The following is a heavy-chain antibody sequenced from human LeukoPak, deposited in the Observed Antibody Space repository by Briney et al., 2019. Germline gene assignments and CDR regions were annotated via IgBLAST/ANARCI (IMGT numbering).Heavy chain of an antibody. CDR2: IFDVGNT. V-gene: IGHV3-66*01. CDR1: GFTFSSYG. CDR3: TRDAPAGGKLDS. J-gene: IGHJ4*02. Sequence: GRSLRLSCAASGFTFSSYGMHWVRQAPGKGLEWASVIFDVGNTYYADSVKDRFTISRDNSKNTLYLQMNSLRVEDTAVYYCTRDAPAGGKLDSWGQGTLVTVSS. D-gene: IGHD4-23*01.